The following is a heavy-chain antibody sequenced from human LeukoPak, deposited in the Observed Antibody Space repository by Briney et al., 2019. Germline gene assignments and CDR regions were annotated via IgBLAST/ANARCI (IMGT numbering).Heavy chain of an antibody. CDR1: GFAFSSYA. CDR3: ARDSSAGGGLDV. Sequence: GGSLRLSCAVSGFAFSSYAMSWVRQAPGKGLEWVSGISAGGAGTYYADSVTGRLTISRDNSKNTLYPQVNSLRAEDTAVYYCARDSSAGGGLDVWGQGTAVTVSS. D-gene: IGHD6-19*01. V-gene: IGHV3-23*01. J-gene: IGHJ6*02. CDR2: ISAGGAGT.